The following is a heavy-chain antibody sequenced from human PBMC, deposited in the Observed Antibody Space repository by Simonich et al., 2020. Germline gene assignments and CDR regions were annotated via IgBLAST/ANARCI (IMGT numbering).Heavy chain of an antibody. CDR3: AREGIAARDAFDI. D-gene: IGHD6-6*01. V-gene: IGHV3-7*01. J-gene: IGHJ3*02. Sequence: EVQLVESGGGLVQPWGSLRLSCEASGLTFSSYWMGWVRQAPGKGLEGVANIKQDGSEKYYVDYGKGRFTISRDNAKNSLYLQMNSLRDEDTAVYYCAREGIAARDAFDIWGQGTMVTVSS. CDR2: IKQDGSEK. CDR1: GLTFSSYW.